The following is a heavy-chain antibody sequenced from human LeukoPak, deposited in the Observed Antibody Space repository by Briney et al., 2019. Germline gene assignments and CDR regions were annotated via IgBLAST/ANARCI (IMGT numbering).Heavy chain of an antibody. Sequence: PGGSLKLSCAASGFTFSSYAMSWVRQAPGKGLEWVAVISYDGSDKYYADSVKGRFTISRENSKNTLYLQMNSLRADDTSVYYCAKPRVLLTGYLYYGMDVWGQGTTVTVSS. J-gene: IGHJ6*02. CDR1: GFTFSSYA. D-gene: IGHD3-9*01. V-gene: IGHV3-30*18. CDR3: AKPRVLLTGYLYYGMDV. CDR2: ISYDGSDK.